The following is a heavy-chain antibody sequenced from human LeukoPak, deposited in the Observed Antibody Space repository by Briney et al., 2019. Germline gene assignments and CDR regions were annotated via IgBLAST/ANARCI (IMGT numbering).Heavy chain of an antibody. J-gene: IGHJ4*02. CDR1: GGSISSGDYY. D-gene: IGHD3-10*01. CDR3: ARASYGSGSYFDY. V-gene: IGHV4-31*03. Sequence: PSETLSLTCTVSGGSISSGDYYWSWIRQHPGKGLEWIGYIYHSGSTYYNPSLKSRVTISVDTSKKQFSLKMTSATAADTAVYYCARASYGSGSYFDYWGQGTLVTVSS. CDR2: IYHSGST.